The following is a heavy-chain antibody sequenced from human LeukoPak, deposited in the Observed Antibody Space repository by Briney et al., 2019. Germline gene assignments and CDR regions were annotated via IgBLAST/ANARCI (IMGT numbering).Heavy chain of an antibody. Sequence: GGSLRLSCAASGFTVSSNYMSWVRQAPGKGLEWVSVIYSGGSTYYADSVKRRFTISRDNSKNTLYLQMNSLRAEDTAVYYCARIHDYGGKFDYWGQGTLVTVSS. CDR1: GFTVSSNY. D-gene: IGHD4-23*01. CDR3: ARIHDYGGKFDY. CDR2: IYSGGST. V-gene: IGHV3-53*01. J-gene: IGHJ4*02.